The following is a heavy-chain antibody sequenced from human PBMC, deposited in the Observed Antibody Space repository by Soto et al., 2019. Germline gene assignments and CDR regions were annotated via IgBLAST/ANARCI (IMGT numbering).Heavy chain of an antibody. V-gene: IGHV3-33*01. J-gene: IGHJ4*02. CDR1: GFTFSGYG. CDR2: IWYDGSNK. CDR3: ARDHDSGSYFGLGY. Sequence: GGSLRLSCAASGFTFSGYGMHWVRQAPGKGLEWVAVIWYDGSNKYYADSVKGRFTISRDNSKNTLYLQMNSLRAEDTAVYYCARDHDSGSYFGLGYWGQGTLVTVSS. D-gene: IGHD1-26*01.